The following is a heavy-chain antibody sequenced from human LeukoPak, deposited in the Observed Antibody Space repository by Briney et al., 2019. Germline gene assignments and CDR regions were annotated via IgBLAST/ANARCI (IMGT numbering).Heavy chain of an antibody. J-gene: IGHJ4*02. Sequence: PGGSLRLSCAASGFTFSSYWMHWVRQAPGKGLVWVSRINSDGSSTSYADSVKGRFTISRDNAKNTLYLQMNSLRAEDTAVYYCARVGRGDGYKHDWGQGTLVTVSS. CDR3: ARVGRGDGYKHD. D-gene: IGHD5-24*01. CDR1: GFTFSSYW. V-gene: IGHV3-74*01. CDR2: INSDGSST.